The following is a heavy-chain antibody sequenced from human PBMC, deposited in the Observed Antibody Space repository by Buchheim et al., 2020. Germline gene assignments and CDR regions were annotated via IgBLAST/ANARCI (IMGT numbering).Heavy chain of an antibody. J-gene: IGHJ1*01. CDR2: MNPNSGNT. CDR1: GYTFTSYY. CDR3: ARAPRRDGYRAGDYFQH. D-gene: IGHD5-24*01. V-gene: IGHV1-8*02. Sequence: QVQLVQSGAEVKKPGASVKVSCKASGYTFTSYYMHWVRQAPGQGLEWMGWMNPNSGNTGYAQKFQGRVTMTRNTSISTAYMELSSLRSEDTAVYYCARAPRRDGYRAGDYFQHWGQGTL.